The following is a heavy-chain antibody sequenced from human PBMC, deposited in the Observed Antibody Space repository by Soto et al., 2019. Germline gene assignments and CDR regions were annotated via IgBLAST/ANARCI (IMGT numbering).Heavy chain of an antibody. Sequence: GEYLKISWKASGYSFTSYCIGWVRQLPGKRLDWMGSIYPGDSDTRYSPSFQVPVTISADKSTSTAYLQRSSLKASDTAMYYCARHEIYYDSSGPLNWFDPWGQGTLVTVSS. J-gene: IGHJ5*02. D-gene: IGHD3-22*01. CDR3: ARHEIYYDSSGPLNWFDP. V-gene: IGHV5-51*01. CDR1: GYSFTSYC. CDR2: IYPGDSDT.